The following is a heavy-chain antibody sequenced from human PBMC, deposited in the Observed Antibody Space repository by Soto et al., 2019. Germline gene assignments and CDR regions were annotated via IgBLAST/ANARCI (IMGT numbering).Heavy chain of an antibody. V-gene: IGHV3-30*03. Sequence: GGSLRLSCAASGFTFSSYGMHWVRQAPGNGLEWVAVISYDGSNKYYADSVKGRFTISRDNSKNTLYLQMNSLRDEDTAVYYCAIALDPVGYSGMDVWGQGITVTVFS. D-gene: IGHD1-1*01. CDR2: ISYDGSNK. CDR3: AIALDPVGYSGMDV. CDR1: GFTFSSYG. J-gene: IGHJ6*02.